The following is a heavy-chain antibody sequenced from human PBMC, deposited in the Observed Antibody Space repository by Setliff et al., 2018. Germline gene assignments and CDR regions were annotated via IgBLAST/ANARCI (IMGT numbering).Heavy chain of an antibody. CDR1: GASIRSHY. CDR2: IFSSGST. D-gene: IGHD3-16*01. J-gene: IGHJ6*03. Sequence: PSETLPLSCTVSGASIRSHYWSWLRQPPGKGLEWIGYIFSSGSTNNNPSLKSRVTISVATSKPQFYLELTSVTAADTAVYYCAGYGYDGSQYQGGFYYMDVWGKGTTVTVSS. CDR3: AGYGYDGSQYQGGFYYMDV. V-gene: IGHV4-59*11.